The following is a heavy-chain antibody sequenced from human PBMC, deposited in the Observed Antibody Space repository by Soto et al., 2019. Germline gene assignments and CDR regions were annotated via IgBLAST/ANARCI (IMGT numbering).Heavy chain of an antibody. V-gene: IGHV1-69*12. Sequence: QVQLVQSGAEVKKPGSSVKVSCKASGGTFSSYAISWVRQAPGQGLEWMGGIIPIFGTANYAQKFQGRVTITADESTSTAYMELSSLRSEDTAVYYCARGLVPAAMPEDFWFHPWGQGTLVTVSS. CDR1: GGTFSSYA. J-gene: IGHJ5*02. D-gene: IGHD2-2*01. CDR2: IIPIFGTA. CDR3: ARGLVPAAMPEDFWFHP.